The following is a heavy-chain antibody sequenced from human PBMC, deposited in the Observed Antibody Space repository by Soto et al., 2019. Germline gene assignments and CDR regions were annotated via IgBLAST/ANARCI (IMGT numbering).Heavy chain of an antibody. Sequence: SVKVSCKASGGTFSSYAISWVRPAPGQGLEWMGGIIPIFGTANYAQKFQGRVTITADESTSTAYMELSSLRSEDTAVYYCARGGEVYYDFWSGYPQSYYFDYWGQGTLVTVSS. CDR1: GGTFSSYA. CDR2: IIPIFGTA. J-gene: IGHJ4*02. CDR3: ARGGEVYYDFWSGYPQSYYFDY. V-gene: IGHV1-69*13. D-gene: IGHD3-3*01.